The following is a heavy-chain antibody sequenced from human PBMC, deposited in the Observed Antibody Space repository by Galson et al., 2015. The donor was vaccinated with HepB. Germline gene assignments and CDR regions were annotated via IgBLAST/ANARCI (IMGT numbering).Heavy chain of an antibody. CDR3: AKSPPTRWHTTLSDY. D-gene: IGHD5-24*01. J-gene: IGHJ4*02. Sequence: SLRLSCAASGFTFSSYGMHWVRQAPGKGLEWVSAISGSGGSTYYADSVKGRFTISRDNSKNTLYLQMNSLRAEDTAVYYCAKSPPTRWHTTLSDYWGQGTLVTVSS. CDR2: ISGSGGST. CDR1: GFTFSSYG. V-gene: IGHV3-23*01.